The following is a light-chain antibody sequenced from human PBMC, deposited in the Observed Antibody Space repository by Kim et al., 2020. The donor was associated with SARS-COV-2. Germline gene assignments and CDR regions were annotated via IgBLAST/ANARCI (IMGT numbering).Light chain of an antibody. J-gene: IGKJ1*01. V-gene: IGKV3-20*01. CDR1: QSVNKNY. CDR3: QQYGNLPPT. CDR2: GAS. Sequence: EIVLTQSPGTLSLSPGERATLSCRASQSVNKNYLAWYQQQSGQAPRLLIYGASSRATGIPGRFSGSGSGTDFTLTISRLEPEDFAVYYCQQYGNLPPTFGQGTKVDIK.